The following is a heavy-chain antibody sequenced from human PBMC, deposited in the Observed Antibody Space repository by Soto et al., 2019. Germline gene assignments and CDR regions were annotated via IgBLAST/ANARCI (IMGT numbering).Heavy chain of an antibody. D-gene: IGHD5-12*01. V-gene: IGHV1-2*04. Sequence: QVQLVQSGAEVRKPGASVTVSCRSSGDSFNDYYIHWVRQAPGQGFEWMGWINPNGGVTKYAQKFQGWVSMTRDTSNRTVYMQLSRLISDETAVYYFAREMRGATATLDYYYFYMDVWGTGNTVTVSS. CDR3: AREMRGATATLDYYYFYMDV. CDR2: INPNGGVT. CDR1: GDSFNDYY. J-gene: IGHJ6*03.